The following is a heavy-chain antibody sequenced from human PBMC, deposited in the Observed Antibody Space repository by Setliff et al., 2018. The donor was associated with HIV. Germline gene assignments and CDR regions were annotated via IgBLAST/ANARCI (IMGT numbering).Heavy chain of an antibody. V-gene: IGHV1-69*13. J-gene: IGHJ3*02. CDR2: IIPIFGTA. D-gene: IGHD4-17*01. Sequence: SVKVSCKASGGTFSSYAISWVRQAPGQGLEWMGGIIPIFGTANDAQKFQGRVTITADESTSTAYMELSSLRSEDTAVYYCARDQGLTVTHSDDAFDIWGQGTMVTVSS. CDR1: GGTFSSYA. CDR3: ARDQGLTVTHSDDAFDI.